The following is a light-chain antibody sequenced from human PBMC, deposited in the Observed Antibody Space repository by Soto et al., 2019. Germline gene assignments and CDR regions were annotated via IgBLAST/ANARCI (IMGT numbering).Light chain of an antibody. Sequence: DIVLTQSPATLSLSPGERATLSCRASQSVSSYLAWYQQKPGQAPRLLIYDASNRATGIPARFSGSGSGTNFTLTISSLEPKDFAVYYCHQRRNWPGWTFGQGTKVDIK. CDR2: DAS. V-gene: IGKV3-11*01. CDR1: QSVSSY. CDR3: HQRRNWPGWT. J-gene: IGKJ1*01.